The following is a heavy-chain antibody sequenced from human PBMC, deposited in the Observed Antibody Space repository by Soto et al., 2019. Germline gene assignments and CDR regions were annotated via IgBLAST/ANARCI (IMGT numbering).Heavy chain of an antibody. CDR2: IYWDDDK. D-gene: IGHD4-4*01. J-gene: IGHJ6*02. Sequence: SGPTLVNPTQTLTLTCTFSGLSLSTSAVGVGWVRQPPRKALEWLALIYWDDDKRYSPSLKSRLTITKDTSKNQVVLTMTNMDPVDTATYYCAHLQTTSDPYYYYAIDVWGQGTTVTVS. CDR3: AHLQTTSDPYYYYAIDV. CDR1: GLSLSTSAVG. V-gene: IGHV2-5*02.